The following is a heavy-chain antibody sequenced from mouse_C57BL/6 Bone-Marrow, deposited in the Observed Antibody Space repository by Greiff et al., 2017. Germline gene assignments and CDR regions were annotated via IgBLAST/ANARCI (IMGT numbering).Heavy chain of an antibody. Sequence: LKESGPGILQPSQTLSLTCSFSGFSLSTSNMGIVWIRQPSGKGLVWLAHIWWNDDKYYNPSLKSRLTIPKDTSNNLVFLKITSVDTAEKATDYCAQRGRFYYGGFAYWGQGTLVTVSA. CDR1: GFSLSTSNMG. CDR3: AQRGRFYYGGFAY. V-gene: IGHV8-5*01. J-gene: IGHJ3*01. D-gene: IGHD1-1*01. CDR2: IWWNDDK.